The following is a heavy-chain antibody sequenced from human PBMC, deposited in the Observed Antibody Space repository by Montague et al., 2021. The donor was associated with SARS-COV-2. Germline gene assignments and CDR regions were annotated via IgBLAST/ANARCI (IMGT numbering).Heavy chain of an antibody. D-gene: IGHD2-15*01. Sequence: SETLSLTCAVYGGSFSGYYWSWIRQPPGKGLEWIGEINHSGSTNYNPSLKSRVTISVDTSKNQFSLKLSSVTAADTVVYYCARGPVDDNCSGGSCYSRYYHGMDVWGQGTTVTVSS. CDR1: GGSFSGYY. V-gene: IGHV4-34*01. J-gene: IGHJ6*02. CDR2: INHSGST. CDR3: ARGPVDDNCSGGSCYSRYYHGMDV.